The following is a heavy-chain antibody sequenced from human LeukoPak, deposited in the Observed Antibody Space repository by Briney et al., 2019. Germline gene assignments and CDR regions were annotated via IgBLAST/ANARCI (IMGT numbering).Heavy chain of an antibody. Sequence: GTSLRLSCAASGFTFSSYAIHWVRQAPGKGLEWVAVISFDGTDAFYADSVKGRFTISRDNSKNTLYLQMNSLRSEDTAVYYCARDGSSSWYGSILSDFDYWGQGTLVTVSS. D-gene: IGHD6-13*01. V-gene: IGHV3-30*04. J-gene: IGHJ4*02. CDR3: ARDGSSSWYGSILSDFDY. CDR1: GFTFSSYA. CDR2: ISFDGTDA.